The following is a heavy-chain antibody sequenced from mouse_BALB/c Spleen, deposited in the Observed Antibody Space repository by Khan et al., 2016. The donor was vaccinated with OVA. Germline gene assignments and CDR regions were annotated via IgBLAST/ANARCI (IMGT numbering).Heavy chain of an antibody. J-gene: IGHJ3*01. CDR2: ISTYSGNT. V-gene: IGHV1S137*01. CDR1: GYTFTDYA. CDR3: AREGGNYGAFAY. D-gene: IGHD2-1*01. Sequence: QVQLKQSGPELVRPGVSVKISCKGSGYTFTDYAMHWVKQSHAKSLEWIGLISTYSGNTNYNQKFKGKATMTVDKSSTTAYMELARWTSEDSAIYYCAREGGNYGAFAYWGQGTLVTVSA.